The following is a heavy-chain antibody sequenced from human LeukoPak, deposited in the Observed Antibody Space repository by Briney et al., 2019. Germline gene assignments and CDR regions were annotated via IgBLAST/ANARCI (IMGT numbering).Heavy chain of an antibody. Sequence: GGSLRLSCAASGFTFSSYAMHWVRQAPGKGLEWVAVISYDGSNPYYADSVKGRFTISRDNAKNTLYLQMNSLRAEDTAVYYCARGNYYGQDYWGQGTLVTVSS. D-gene: IGHD3-10*01. J-gene: IGHJ4*02. CDR1: GFTFSSYA. V-gene: IGHV3-30-3*01. CDR2: ISYDGSNP. CDR3: ARGNYYGQDY.